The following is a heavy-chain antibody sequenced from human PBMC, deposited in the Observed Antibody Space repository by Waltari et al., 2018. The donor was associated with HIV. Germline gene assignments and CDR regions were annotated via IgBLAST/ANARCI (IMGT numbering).Heavy chain of an antibody. D-gene: IGHD1-26*01. V-gene: IGHV3-48*01. CDR3: ARDYSGTYADFDY. CDR1: GFTFSSYS. J-gene: IGHJ4*02. Sequence: EVQLVESGGGLVQPGGSLRLSCAASGFTFSSYSMNWVRQAPGKGLKWVSYISSSGSTIYDADSVRGRFTISRDNAKNSLYLQLNSLRAEDTAVYYCARDYSGTYADFDYWGQGTLVTVSS. CDR2: ISSSGSTI.